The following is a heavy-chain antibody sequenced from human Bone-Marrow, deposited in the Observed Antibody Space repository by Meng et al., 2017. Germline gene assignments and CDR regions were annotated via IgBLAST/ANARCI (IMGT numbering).Heavy chain of an antibody. CDR2: INHSGST. J-gene: IGHJ2*01. CDR1: GGSFSGYY. D-gene: IGHD1-14*01. V-gene: IGHV4-34*01. CDR3: ARVEPGWYFDL. Sequence: GSLRLSCAVYGGSFSGYYWSWIRQPPGKGLEWIGEINHSGSTNYNPSLKSRVTISVDTSKNQFSLKLSSVTAADTAVYYCARVEPGWYFDLWGRGTLVTVSS.